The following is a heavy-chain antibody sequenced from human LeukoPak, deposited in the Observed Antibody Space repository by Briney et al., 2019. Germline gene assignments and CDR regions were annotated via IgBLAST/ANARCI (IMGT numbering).Heavy chain of an antibody. J-gene: IGHJ6*03. CDR1: GFTFSSYA. Sequence: WGSLRLSCAASGFTFSSYAMSWVRQAPGKGLEWVSTISISGGSTYYADSVKGRFTISRDKSKNTLYLQMNSLRAEDTAVYHCAKDKKSAGDPYCYHMDVWGKGTTVAVSS. V-gene: IGHV3-23*01. CDR3: AKDKKSAGDPYCYHMDV. CDR2: ISISGGST. D-gene: IGHD3-10*01.